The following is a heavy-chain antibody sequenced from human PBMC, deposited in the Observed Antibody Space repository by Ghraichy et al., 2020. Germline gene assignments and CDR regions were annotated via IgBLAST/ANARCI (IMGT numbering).Heavy chain of an antibody. J-gene: IGHJ4*02. CDR3: AKWAGLRLGELSSNFDY. D-gene: IGHD3-16*02. CDR2: ISGSGGRT. CDR1: GFTFSSYA. Sequence: GESLNISCAASGFTFSSYAMSWVRQAPGKGLEWVSAISGSGGRTYYADSVKGRFTISRDNSKNTLYLQMNSLRAEDTAVYYCAKWAGLRLGELSSNFDYWGQGTLVTVSS. V-gene: IGHV3-23*01.